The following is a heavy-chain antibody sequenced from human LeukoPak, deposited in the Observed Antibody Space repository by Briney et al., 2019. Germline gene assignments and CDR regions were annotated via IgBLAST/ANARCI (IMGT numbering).Heavy chain of an antibody. J-gene: IGHJ4*02. V-gene: IGHV4-59*01. CDR2: IYYSGST. CDR1: GGSISSYY. Sequence: SETLSLTCTVSGGSISSYYWSWIRQLPGKGLEWIGYIYYSGSTNYNPSLKSRVTISVDTSKNQFSLKLSSVTAADTAVYYCARYYSNYGTSFDYWGQGTLVTVSS. D-gene: IGHD4-11*01. CDR3: ARYYSNYGTSFDY.